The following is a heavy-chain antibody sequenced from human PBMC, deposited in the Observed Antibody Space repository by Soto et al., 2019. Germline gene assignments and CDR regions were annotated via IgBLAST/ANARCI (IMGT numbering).Heavy chain of an antibody. CDR3: ARCATHGSSWYFWFDP. V-gene: IGHV1-69*01. D-gene: IGHD6-13*01. CDR2: IIPLFGTT. Sequence: QVQLVQSGAEVRMPGSSVKVSCKASGGTFSTYPINWVRQAPGQGLEWMGGIIPLFGTTNYAQKFKGRVMITADESTRTAYLELSSLRDEAAAVYYCARCATHGSSWYFWFDPWGQGTLVTVPS. J-gene: IGHJ5*02. CDR1: GGTFSTYP.